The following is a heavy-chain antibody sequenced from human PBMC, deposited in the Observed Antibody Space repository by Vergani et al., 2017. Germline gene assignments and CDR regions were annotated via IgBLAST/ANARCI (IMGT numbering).Heavy chain of an antibody. CDR1: GGTFSSYA. CDR3: ARDEDIVVVQAAYQH. D-gene: IGHD2-2*01. CDR2: IIPIFGAA. J-gene: IGHJ1*01. V-gene: IGHV1-69*12. Sequence: QVQLVQSGAEVKKPGSSVKVSCKASGGTFSSYAISWVRQAPGQGLEWMGGIIPIFGAANYAQKFQGRVTITADESTSTAYMELSSLRSEDTAVYYCARDEDIVVVQAAYQHWGQGTLVTVSS.